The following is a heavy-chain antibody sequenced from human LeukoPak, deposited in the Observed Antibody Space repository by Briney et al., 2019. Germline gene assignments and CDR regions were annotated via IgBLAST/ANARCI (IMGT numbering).Heavy chain of an antibody. V-gene: IGHV4-61*02. D-gene: IGHD2-15*01. J-gene: IGHJ4*02. CDR2: IYGSGRT. Sequence: SQTLSLTCTVSGGSISSGSYYWSWIRQPAGKGLEWIGRIYGSGRTNYNLSLKSRVTISVDTSKNQFSLKVTSVTAADTAVYYCARETVVPVGFAYWGQGILVTVSS. CDR3: ARETVVPVGFAY. CDR1: GGSISSGSYY.